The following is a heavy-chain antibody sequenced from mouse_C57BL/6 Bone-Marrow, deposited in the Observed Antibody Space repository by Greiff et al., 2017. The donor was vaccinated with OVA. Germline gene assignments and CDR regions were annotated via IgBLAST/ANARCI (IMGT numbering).Heavy chain of an antibody. V-gene: IGHV14-4*01. Sequence: EVQLQQSGAELVRPGASVKLSCTASGFNIKDDYMHWVKQRPEQGLEWIGWIDPENGDTEYASKFQGKATITADTSSNTAYLQLSSLTSEDTAVYYCTTDDGLDYWGQGTTLTASS. CDR3: TTDDGLDY. J-gene: IGHJ2*01. CDR2: IDPENGDT. CDR1: GFNIKDDY. D-gene: IGHD2-3*01.